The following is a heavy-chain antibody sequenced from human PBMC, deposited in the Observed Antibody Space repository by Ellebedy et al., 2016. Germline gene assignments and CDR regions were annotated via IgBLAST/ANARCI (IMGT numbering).Heavy chain of an antibody. CDR1: GFTFSSYD. CDR2: IGTAGDT. D-gene: IGHD3-10*01. CDR3: ARAAGGSDFDY. Sequence: GGSLRLXXAASGFTFSSYDMHWVRQATGKGLEWVSAIGTAGDTYYPGSVKGRFTISRENAKNSLYLQMNSLRAGDTAVYYCARAAGGSDFDYWGQGTLVTVSS. V-gene: IGHV3-13*01. J-gene: IGHJ4*02.